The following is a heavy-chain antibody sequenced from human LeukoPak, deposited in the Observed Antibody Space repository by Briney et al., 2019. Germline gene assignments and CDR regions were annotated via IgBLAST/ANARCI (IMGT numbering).Heavy chain of an antibody. J-gene: IGHJ4*02. D-gene: IGHD3-3*01. CDR1: GGSLSSGSYY. CDR2: IYTSGSS. CDR3: ARDKWSGFDY. V-gene: IGHV4-61*02. Sequence: PSETLSLTCTVSGGSLSSGSYYWSWIRQPAGKGLEWIGRIYTSGSSNYNPSLKSRVTISADTSKNQVSLKLSSVTAADTAVYYCARDKWSGFDYWGQGTLVTVSS.